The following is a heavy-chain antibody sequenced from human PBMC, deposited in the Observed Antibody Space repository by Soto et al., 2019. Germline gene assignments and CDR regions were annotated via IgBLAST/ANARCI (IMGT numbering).Heavy chain of an antibody. V-gene: IGHV4-4*07. Sequence: SETLSLTCTVSGGSLSSYYWSWIRQPAGKGMEWLGRIHPTDGNTYNPSLKIRFTMSPHTSNNQSSLKLSSLTAADTAVYYCARALSSAAGLYFDFWGQGTLVTVSS. D-gene: IGHD6-13*01. J-gene: IGHJ4*02. CDR3: ARALSSAAGLYFDF. CDR2: IHPTDGN. CDR1: GGSLSSYY.